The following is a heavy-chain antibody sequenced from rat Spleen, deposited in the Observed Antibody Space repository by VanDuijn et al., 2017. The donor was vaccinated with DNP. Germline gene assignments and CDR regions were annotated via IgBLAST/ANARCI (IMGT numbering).Heavy chain of an antibody. Sequence: QVQLKESGPGLVQPSQTLSLTCTVSGFSLTNYHVHWVRQPPGKGLEWMGRIQSGGNTDYNSALKSRLSISRDTSKSQVFLKMNSVQTEDTAMYFCARSGGWHLAMDAWGQGTSVTVSS. CDR1: GFSLTNYH. CDR2: IQSGGNT. CDR3: ARSGGWHLAMDA. D-gene: IGHD4-3*01. J-gene: IGHJ4*01. V-gene: IGHV2-27*01.